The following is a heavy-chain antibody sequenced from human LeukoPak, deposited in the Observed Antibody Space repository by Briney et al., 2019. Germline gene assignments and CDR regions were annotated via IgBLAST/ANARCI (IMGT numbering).Heavy chain of an antibody. D-gene: IGHD6-13*01. CDR2: INPNSGGT. V-gene: IGHV1-2*04. Sequence: GASVKVSCKASGYTFTGYYMHWVRQAPGQGLEWMGWINPNSGGTNYAQKFQGWVTMTRDTSISTAYMELSRLRSDDTAVYYCATSIAAAGHASDYWGQGTLVTVSS. CDR1: GYTFTGYY. CDR3: ATSIAAAGHASDY. J-gene: IGHJ4*02.